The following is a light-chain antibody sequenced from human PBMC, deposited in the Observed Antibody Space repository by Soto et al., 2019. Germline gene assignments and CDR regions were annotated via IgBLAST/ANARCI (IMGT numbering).Light chain of an antibody. CDR1: QSIYKW. CDR2: AAS. V-gene: IGKV1-12*01. CDR3: QQAESFPLS. Sequence: DIQMTQSPSSVSASIGDRVTISCRASQSIYKWLVWYQQKPGKAPKLLIYAASSLQSGVPSRFSGSGYGTDFTLTISRLQPEDFATYYCQQAESFPLSCGGGTKVEI. J-gene: IGKJ4*01.